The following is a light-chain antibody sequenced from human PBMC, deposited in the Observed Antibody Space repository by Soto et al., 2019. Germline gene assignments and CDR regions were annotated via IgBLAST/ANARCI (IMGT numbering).Light chain of an antibody. CDR1: QSISSW. Sequence: DIQMTQSPSTLSASVGDRVTITCRASQSISSWLAWYQQKPGKAPKLLIYKASSFESLVPSRFSGSGSGTEFTLTISSLQPDDFATYYCQHYNSYPWTFGQGTKVEIK. CDR3: QHYNSYPWT. V-gene: IGKV1-5*03. J-gene: IGKJ1*01. CDR2: KAS.